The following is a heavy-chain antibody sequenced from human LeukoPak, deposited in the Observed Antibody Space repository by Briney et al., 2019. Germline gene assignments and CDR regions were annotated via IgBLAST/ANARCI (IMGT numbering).Heavy chain of an antibody. V-gene: IGHV1-8*01. D-gene: IGHD6-13*01. CDR1: GYTFTSYD. CDR2: MNPNSGNT. CDR3: AREPSEENSSSWYEFDP. J-gene: IGHJ5*02. Sequence: ASVKVSCKASGYTFTSYDINWVRRATGQGLEWMGWMNPNSGNTGYAQKFQGRVTMTRNTSISTAYMELSSLRSEDTAVYYCAREPSEENSSSWYEFDPWGQGTLVTVSS.